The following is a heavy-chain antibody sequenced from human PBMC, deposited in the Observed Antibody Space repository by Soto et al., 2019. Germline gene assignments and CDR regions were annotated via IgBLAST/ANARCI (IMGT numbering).Heavy chain of an antibody. Sequence: VKVSCKASGYTFTSDGIHWVRQAPGQRLEWMGWINAGNGNTQYSQKFQGRVTITRDTSASTAYMELSSLRSEDTAVYYCARTCSSSWFWFDPWGQGTLVTVSS. V-gene: IGHV1-3*01. D-gene: IGHD6-13*01. CDR2: INAGNGNT. CDR3: ARTCSSSWFWFDP. J-gene: IGHJ5*02. CDR1: GYTFTSDG.